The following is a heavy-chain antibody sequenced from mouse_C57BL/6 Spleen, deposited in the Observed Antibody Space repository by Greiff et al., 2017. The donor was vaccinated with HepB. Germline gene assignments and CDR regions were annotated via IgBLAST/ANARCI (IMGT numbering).Heavy chain of an antibody. CDR3: ARRTGTHYFDY. Sequence: VQLQQSGAELVKPGASVKLSCKASGYTFTSYWMHWVKQRPGQGLEWIGMIHPNSGSTNYNEKFKSKATLTVDKSSSTAYMQLSSLTSEDSAVYYCARRTGTHYFDYWGQGTTLTVSS. D-gene: IGHD4-1*01. V-gene: IGHV1-64*01. J-gene: IGHJ2*01. CDR1: GYTFTSYW. CDR2: IHPNSGST.